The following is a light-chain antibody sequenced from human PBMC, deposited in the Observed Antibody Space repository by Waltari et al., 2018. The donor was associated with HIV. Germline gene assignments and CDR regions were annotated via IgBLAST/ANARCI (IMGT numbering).Light chain of an antibody. Sequence: HSVLTQRPSASGNPGQSVTISCSGGRSNIVRIYVCRYQQLPGTAPKLPLSRSNERPSWVPDVCSGSNTGTSAALAISRLRSEDDADDYCAVWDDTQSAPDFGTGTKLTVL. CDR3: AVWDDTQSAPD. CDR2: RSN. J-gene: IGLJ1*01. V-gene: IGLV1-47*01. CDR1: RSNIVRIY.